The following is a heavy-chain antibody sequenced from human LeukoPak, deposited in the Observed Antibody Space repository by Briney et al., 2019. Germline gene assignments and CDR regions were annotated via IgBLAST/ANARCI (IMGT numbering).Heavy chain of an antibody. V-gene: IGHV4-59*01. D-gene: IGHD3-3*01. CDR2: IYYSGST. J-gene: IGHJ4*02. CDR1: GGSISSYY. CDR3: AREGPYDFWSGYLDY. Sequence: SETLSLTCTVSGGSISSYYWSWIRQPPGKGLEWIGYIYYSGSTNYNPSLKSRVTISVDTSKNRFSLKLSSVTAADTAVYYCAREGPYDFWSGYLDYWGQGTLVTVSS.